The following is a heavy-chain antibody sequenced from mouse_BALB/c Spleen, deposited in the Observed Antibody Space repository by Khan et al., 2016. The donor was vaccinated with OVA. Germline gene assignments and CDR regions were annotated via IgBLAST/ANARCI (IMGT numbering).Heavy chain of an antibody. CDR1: GYSITSDYA. J-gene: IGHJ4*01. Sequence: EVQLQESGPGLVKPSQSLSLTCTVTGYSITSDYAWNWIRQFPGNKLEWMGYISSTGSTSSTPSLKSRISITRDTSKNQFSLQLKSVTTEDTATYFCARSLYYSYGYALDCWGRGTSVTVSS. V-gene: IGHV3-2*02. CDR3: ARSLYYSYGYALDC. CDR2: ISSTGST. D-gene: IGHD2-14*01.